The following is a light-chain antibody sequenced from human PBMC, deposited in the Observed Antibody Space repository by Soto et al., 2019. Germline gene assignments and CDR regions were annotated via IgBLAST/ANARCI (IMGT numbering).Light chain of an antibody. Sequence: QSVLTQPPSVSAAPGQKVTISCSGSSSNIGNNYVSWYQQFPGTAPKLLIYDNNKRPSGIPDRFSGSKSGTSATLAITGLQTGDEADYYCGTWDSSLSAVVFGGGTKLTVL. J-gene: IGLJ2*01. CDR1: SSNIGNNY. CDR3: GTWDSSLSAVV. CDR2: DNN. V-gene: IGLV1-51*01.